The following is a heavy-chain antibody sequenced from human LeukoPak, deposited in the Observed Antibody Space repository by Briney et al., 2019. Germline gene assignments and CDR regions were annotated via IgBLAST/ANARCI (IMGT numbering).Heavy chain of an antibody. J-gene: IGHJ4*02. V-gene: IGHV4-4*02. CDR3: AREGGPYRPLDY. CDR2: VNLQGST. Sequence: PSETLSLTCGVSGGSISNTNWWTWFRQPPGKGLEWIGEVNLQGSTNYNPSLKSRGAISVDKSETHISLKLTSVTAADTAVYYCAREGGPYRPLDYSGQGTLVTVAS. CDR1: GGSISNTNW.